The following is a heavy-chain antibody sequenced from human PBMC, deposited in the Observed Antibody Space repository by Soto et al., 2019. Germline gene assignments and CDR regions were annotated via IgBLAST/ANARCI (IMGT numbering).Heavy chain of an antibody. J-gene: IGHJ4*02. Sequence: QITLKESGPTLVKPTQTLTLTCTSSGFLISTSGVGVGWFRQPPGKALECLALIYRNDAKGYSPFLRNSLTNTKDTSKHQVVITMTNMDPVDTATYYCTHSGVTYYYGPGNDYAMNHWGQGTLVTVSS. CDR3: THSGVTYYYGPGNDYAMNH. CDR1: GFLISTSGVG. CDR2: IYRNDAK. D-gene: IGHD3-10*01. V-gene: IGHV2-5*01.